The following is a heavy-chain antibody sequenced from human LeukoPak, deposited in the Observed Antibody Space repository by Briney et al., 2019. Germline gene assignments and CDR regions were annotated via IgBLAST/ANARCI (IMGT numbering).Heavy chain of an antibody. CDR1: GFSFSTYA. Sequence: GGSLRLSCAASGFSFSTYAMAWVRQAPGTGLEWVSAISDSGTNTYYADSVRGRFTVSRDNSKNTLYLQMNSLRGEDTAVYYCAKDSGSFDYWGQGTLVTVSS. V-gene: IGHV3-23*01. J-gene: IGHJ4*02. CDR3: AKDSGSFDY. D-gene: IGHD1-26*01. CDR2: ISDSGTNT.